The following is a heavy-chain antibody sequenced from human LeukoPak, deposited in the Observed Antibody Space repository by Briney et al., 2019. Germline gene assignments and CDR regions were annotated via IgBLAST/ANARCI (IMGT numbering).Heavy chain of an antibody. J-gene: IGHJ2*01. V-gene: IGHV4-59*08. CDR2: IYYSGST. Sequence: SETLSLTCTVSGGSISSYYWSWIRQPPGKGREWIGYIYYSGSTNYNPSLKSRVTISVDTSKNQFSLKLSSVTAADTAVYYCARSPGYSGSPFDLWGRGTLVSVSS. D-gene: IGHD5-12*01. CDR3: ARSPGYSGSPFDL. CDR1: GGSISSYY.